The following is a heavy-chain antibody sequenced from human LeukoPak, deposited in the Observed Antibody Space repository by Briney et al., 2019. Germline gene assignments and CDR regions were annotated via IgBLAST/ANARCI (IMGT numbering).Heavy chain of an antibody. Sequence: GGSLRLSCAASGFIFKNYDMHWVRQAPGKGLEWVAFMRSYGSSKYYADSVKGRFTISRDNSKNTLYLQMNSLRAEDTAVYYCAREQQQGDHDAFDIWGQGTMVTVSS. CDR2: MRSYGSSK. D-gene: IGHD6-13*01. CDR3: AREQQQGDHDAFDI. CDR1: GFIFKNYD. J-gene: IGHJ3*02. V-gene: IGHV3-30*02.